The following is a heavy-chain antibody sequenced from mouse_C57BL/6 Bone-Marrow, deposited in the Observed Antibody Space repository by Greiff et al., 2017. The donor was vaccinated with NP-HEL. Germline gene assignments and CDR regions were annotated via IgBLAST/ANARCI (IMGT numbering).Heavy chain of an antibody. D-gene: IGHD2-2*01. J-gene: IGHJ2*01. CDR2: NYPGSGNT. CDR3: ARKGYDGDPYYFDY. CDR1: GYTFTDYY. V-gene: IGHV1-84*01. Sequence: VQLQQSGPELVKPGASVKISCKASGYTFTDYYINWVKQRPGQGLEWIGWNYPGSGNTKYNEKFKGKATLTVDTSSSTAYMQLSSLTSEDSAVYFCARKGYDGDPYYFDYWGQGTTLTVSS.